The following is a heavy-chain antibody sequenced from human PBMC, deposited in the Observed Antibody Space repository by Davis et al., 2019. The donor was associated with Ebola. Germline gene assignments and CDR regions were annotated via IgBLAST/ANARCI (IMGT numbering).Heavy chain of an antibody. CDR3: ARDHMGSLDN. CDR1: GGSISGYQ. J-gene: IGHJ4*02. CDR2: IFNSGTA. Sequence: MPSETLSLTCTVSGGSISGYQWAWIRQPPGKGLDYVGHIFNSGTASYNSALKGRVTISLDKSSNQFSLKLNSVTAADTAIYFCARDHMGSLDNWGQGTLVTVSS. V-gene: IGHV4-59*01. D-gene: IGHD1-26*01.